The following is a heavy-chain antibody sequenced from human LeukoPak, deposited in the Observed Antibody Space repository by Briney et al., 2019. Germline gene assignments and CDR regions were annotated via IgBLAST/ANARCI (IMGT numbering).Heavy chain of an antibody. CDR3: ARGLINGHDFDY. D-gene: IGHD5-12*01. CDR1: GYRFSGYY. Sequence: ASVKVSCKTSGYRFSGYYMHWVRQAPGQGLEWMGWINPNSGATNYAQNFQGWVTMTRDTSVNTGYMELRRLTSDDTAVYYCARGLINGHDFDYWGQGTLVIVSS. V-gene: IGHV1-2*04. J-gene: IGHJ4*02. CDR2: INPNSGAT.